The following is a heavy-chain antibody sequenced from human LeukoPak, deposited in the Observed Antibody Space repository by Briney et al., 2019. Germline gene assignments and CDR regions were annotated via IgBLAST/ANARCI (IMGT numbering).Heavy chain of an antibody. Sequence: SETLSLTCTVSGSSISSVYHWGWIWQPPGKGLEWIGTIYHSGSTNYNPSLKSRVTIFVDKSKTQFSLKLSSVTAADTAVYYCARLSLKVLEWSPTKGKETHYFDYWGQGTLVTVSS. CDR2: IYHSGST. J-gene: IGHJ4*02. V-gene: IGHV4-38-2*02. CDR1: GSSISSVYH. D-gene: IGHD3-3*01. CDR3: ARLSLKVLEWSPTKGKETHYFDY.